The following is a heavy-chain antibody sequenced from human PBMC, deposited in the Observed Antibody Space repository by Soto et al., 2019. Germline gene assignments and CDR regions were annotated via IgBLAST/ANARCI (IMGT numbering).Heavy chain of an antibody. V-gene: IGHV1-69*13. CDR3: ARDFTTVTTPSSNWFDP. CDR1: GGTFSSYA. CDR2: IIPIFGTA. J-gene: IGHJ5*02. D-gene: IGHD4-17*01. Sequence: SVKVSCEASGGTFSSYAISWVRQAPGQGLEWMGGIIPIFGTANYAQKFQGRVTITADESTSTAYMELSSLRSEETAVYYCARDFTTVTTPSSNWFDPWGQGPLVTFS.